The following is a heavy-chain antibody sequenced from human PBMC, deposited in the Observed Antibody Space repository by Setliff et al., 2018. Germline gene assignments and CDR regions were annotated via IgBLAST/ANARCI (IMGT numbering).Heavy chain of an antibody. CDR1: GYSISSGHY. Sequence: LSLTCTVSGYSISSGHYWGWIRQPPGKGLEWIGSISHSGSTYYNPSLRSRVTISLDTSKNQFSPKLTSVTAADTAVYYCAGGRRYDYGWDFDYWGQGTLVTVS. D-gene: IGHD4-17*01. CDR3: AGGRRYDYGWDFDY. V-gene: IGHV4-38-2*02. CDR2: ISHSGST. J-gene: IGHJ4*02.